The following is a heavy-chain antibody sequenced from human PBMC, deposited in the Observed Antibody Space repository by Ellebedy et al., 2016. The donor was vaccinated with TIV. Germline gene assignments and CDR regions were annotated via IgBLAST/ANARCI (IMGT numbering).Heavy chain of an antibody. CDR2: IKQDGSVK. CDR1: GFTFTNYW. D-gene: IGHD6-19*01. CDR3: ASRPASDWYLGVFDY. Sequence: PGGSLRLSCAASGFTFTNYWMSWVRQAPGKGLEWVANIKQDGSVKYYVDSVKGRFTISRDNAKNSLYLQMNSLRAEDTAVYYCASRPASDWYLGVFDYWGQGTLVTVSS. J-gene: IGHJ4*02. V-gene: IGHV3-7*03.